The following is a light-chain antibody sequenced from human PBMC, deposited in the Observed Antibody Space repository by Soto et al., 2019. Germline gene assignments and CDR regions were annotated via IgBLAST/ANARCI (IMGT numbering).Light chain of an antibody. CDR3: SSYAGSNIPVV. Sequence: LTQPPSASGSPGQSVTISCTGTSSDVGGYNCVSWYQQHPGKAPKLMIYEVSKRPSGVPDRFSGSKSGNTASLTVSGLQAEDEADYYCSSYAGSNIPVVFGGGTKLTVL. CDR2: EVS. CDR1: SSDVGGYNC. J-gene: IGLJ2*01. V-gene: IGLV2-8*01.